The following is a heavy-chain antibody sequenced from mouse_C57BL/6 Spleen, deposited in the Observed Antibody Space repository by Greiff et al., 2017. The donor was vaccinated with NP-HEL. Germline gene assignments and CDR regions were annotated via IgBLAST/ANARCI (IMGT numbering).Heavy chain of an antibody. Sequence: EVQLVESGGGLVKPGGSLKLSCAASGFAFSDYGMHWVRQAPEKGLEWVAYISRGSSTIYYADTVKGRFTISRDNAKNTLFLQMTSLRSEDTAMYYCARGDYDSDYWGQGTTLTVSS. CDR2: ISRGSSTI. D-gene: IGHD2-4*01. J-gene: IGHJ2*01. CDR1: GFAFSDYG. V-gene: IGHV5-17*01. CDR3: ARGDYDSDY.